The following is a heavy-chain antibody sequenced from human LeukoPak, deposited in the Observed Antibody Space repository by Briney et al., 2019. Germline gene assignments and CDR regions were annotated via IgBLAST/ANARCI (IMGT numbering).Heavy chain of an antibody. CDR1: GFIVSSNY. V-gene: IGHV3-53*01. CDR2: IYSCGST. D-gene: IGHD4/OR15-4a*01. CDR3: ASGAPFDY. J-gene: IGHJ4*02. Sequence: GGSLRLSCAASGFIVSSNYMSWVRQAPGKGLEWVSVIYSCGSTYYANAVKGRFTISRDNSKNTLYLQMNSLRAEDTAVYYCASGAPFDYWGQGTLVTVSS.